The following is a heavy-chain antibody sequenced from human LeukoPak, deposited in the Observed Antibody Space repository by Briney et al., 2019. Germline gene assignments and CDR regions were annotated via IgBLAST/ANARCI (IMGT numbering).Heavy chain of an antibody. J-gene: IGHJ4*02. D-gene: IGHD6-13*01. CDR3: ARSDGSSWYFTTFDY. V-gene: IGHV3-53*01. Sequence: GGSLRLSCAASAFTPSSNYMSWGRQAPGEGLEWVSVIYSGGSTYYADSVRGRFTFSRDNSKNTLYLQMNSLRAEDTAVYYCARSDGSSWYFTTFDYWGQGTLVTVSS. CDR2: IYSGGST. CDR1: AFTPSSNY.